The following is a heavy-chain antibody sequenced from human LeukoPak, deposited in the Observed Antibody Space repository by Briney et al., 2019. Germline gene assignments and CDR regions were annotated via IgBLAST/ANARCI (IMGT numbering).Heavy chain of an antibody. V-gene: IGHV1-2*02. CDR2: INPNSSGT. CDR1: GYTFTCYY. J-gene: IGHJ6*03. D-gene: IGHD2/OR15-2a*01. CDR3: ARFLRNYYYYMDV. Sequence: ASVKVSCKASGYTFTCYYMHWVRQAPGQGLEWMGWINPNSSGTKYAQKCQGRVTMTRDTSISTAYMELSRLRSDDTAVYYCARFLRNYYYYMDVGGKGTTVTVS.